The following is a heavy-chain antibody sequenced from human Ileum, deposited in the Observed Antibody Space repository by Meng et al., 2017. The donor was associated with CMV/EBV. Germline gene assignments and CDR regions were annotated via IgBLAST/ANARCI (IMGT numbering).Heavy chain of an antibody. J-gene: IGHJ6*02. Sequence: GESVKISCAASGFTFSSYWMSWVRQAPGKGLEWGANIKQEGSEKYYVDSVKGRFNISRDNAKNSLYLQMNSLRAEDTAVYYCARDKVDFWSGYPYYYYGRDVWGQATTVTVSS. CDR1: GFTFSSYW. CDR3: ARDKVDFWSGYPYYYYGRDV. CDR2: IKQEGSEK. D-gene: IGHD3-3*01. V-gene: IGHV3-7*01.